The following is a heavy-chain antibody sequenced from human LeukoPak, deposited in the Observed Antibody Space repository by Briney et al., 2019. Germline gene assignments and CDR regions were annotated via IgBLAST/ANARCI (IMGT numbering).Heavy chain of an antibody. CDR1: GGSISSYY. V-gene: IGHV4-59*01. CDR3: AREIYGPTEDPRSMYYFDY. Sequence: SETLSLTCTVSGGSISSYYWSWIRQPPGKGLDWIGYIYYSGSTNYKPSLKSRVTISVDTSKNQFSLKLSSVTAADTAVYYCAREIYGPTEDPRSMYYFDYWGQGTLVTVSS. D-gene: IGHD2/OR15-2a*01. J-gene: IGHJ4*02. CDR2: IYYSGST.